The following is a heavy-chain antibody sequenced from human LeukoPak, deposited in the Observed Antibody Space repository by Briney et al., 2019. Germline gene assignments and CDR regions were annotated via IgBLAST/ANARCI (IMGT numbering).Heavy chain of an antibody. CDR2: IYYSGST. CDR1: GGSISSYY. CDR3: ARDHYYDFWSGYYGAFDI. D-gene: IGHD3-3*01. V-gene: IGHV4-59*01. Sequence: SETLSLTCTVSGGSISSYYWSWIRQPPGKGLEWIGYIYYSGSTNYNPSLKSRVTISVDTSKNQFSLKLSSVTAADTAVYYCARDHYYDFWSGYYGAFDIWGQGTVVTVSS. J-gene: IGHJ3*02.